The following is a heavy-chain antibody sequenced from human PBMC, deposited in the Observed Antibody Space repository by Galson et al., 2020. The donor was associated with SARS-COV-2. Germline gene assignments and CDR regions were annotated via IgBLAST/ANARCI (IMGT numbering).Heavy chain of an antibody. Sequence: GGSLRLSCADSGFTFGNYPLSWVRQAPGKGLEWVSVISVSGISTYYADSVKGRFTISRDNSNNIVYLQMDSLRAEDTAVYYCAKDNPRIAVLLNYWGQGTLVTVSS. CDR3: AKDNPRIAVLLNY. CDR2: ISVSGIST. V-gene: IGHV3-23*01. J-gene: IGHJ4*02. D-gene: IGHD6-19*01. CDR1: GFTFGNYP.